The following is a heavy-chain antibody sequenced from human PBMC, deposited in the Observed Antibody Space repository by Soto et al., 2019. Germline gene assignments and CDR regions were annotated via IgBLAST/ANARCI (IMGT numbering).Heavy chain of an antibody. D-gene: IGHD3-10*01. V-gene: IGHV4-34*01. CDR1: GGSFSTYY. CDR3: ARAKSSGGRYYDYGMDV. Sequence: QVQLQQWGAGMLKPSETLSLTCAVYGGSFSTYYWSWIRQPPGKGLEWIGEIHSGSTSYNPSLKRRVTISVDTSKNQFSLRLSSVTAADTAVYYCARAKSSGGRYYDYGMDVWGQGTTVTVSS. CDR2: IHSGST. J-gene: IGHJ6*02.